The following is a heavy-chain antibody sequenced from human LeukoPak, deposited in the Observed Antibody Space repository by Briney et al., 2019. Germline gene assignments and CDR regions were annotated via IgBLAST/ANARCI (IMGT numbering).Heavy chain of an antibody. D-gene: IGHD2-2*01. CDR3: ARDRRGIVVVPAAKTNWFDP. Sequence: ASVKVSCKASGGTFSSYAISWVRQAPGQGLEWMGRIIPILGIANYAQKFQGRVTITADKSTSTVYMELSSLRSEDTAVYYCARDRRGIVVVPAAKTNWFDPWGQGTLVTVSS. V-gene: IGHV1-69*04. CDR2: IIPILGIA. CDR1: GGTFSSYA. J-gene: IGHJ5*02.